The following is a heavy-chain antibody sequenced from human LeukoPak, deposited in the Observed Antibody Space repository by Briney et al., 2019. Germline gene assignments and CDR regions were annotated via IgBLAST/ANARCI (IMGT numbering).Heavy chain of an antibody. CDR2: IYYSGST. CDR1: GGSISSYY. CDR3: ARRHGSGSYYNLYYYYYGMDV. D-gene: IGHD3-10*01. J-gene: IGHJ6*02. V-gene: IGHV4-59*12. Sequence: SETLSLTCTVSGGSISSYYCSWIRQPPGKGLEWIGYIYYSGSTNYNPSLKSRVTISVDTSKNQFSLKLSSVTAADTAVYYCARRHGSGSYYNLYYYYYGMDVWGQGTTVTVSS.